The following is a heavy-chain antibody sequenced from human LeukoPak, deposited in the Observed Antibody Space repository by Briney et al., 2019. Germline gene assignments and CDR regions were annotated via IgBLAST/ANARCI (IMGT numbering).Heavy chain of an antibody. V-gene: IGHV3-7*01. CDR2: INQDGSER. D-gene: IGHD6-6*01. CDR3: ARGLGSARPADN. CDR1: GFIFNKFW. Sequence: GGSLRLSCAASGFIFNKFWMSWVRQAPGKWLEWVANINQDGSERYYVDSVKGRFTISRDNAENSLFLQMNSLRAEDTAVYYCARGLGSARPADNWGQGTLITVSS. J-gene: IGHJ4*02.